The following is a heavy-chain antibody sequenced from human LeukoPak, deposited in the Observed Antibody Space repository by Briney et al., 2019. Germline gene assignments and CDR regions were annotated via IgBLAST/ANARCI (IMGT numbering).Heavy chain of an antibody. V-gene: IGHV1-2*02. CDR1: GYTFTGYY. J-gene: IGHJ4*02. Sequence: ASVKVSCKASGYTFTGYYMHWVRQAPGQGLEWIGWINPNSGGTNYAQKFQGRVTMTRDTSISTAYMELSRLRSDDTAVYYCARGTGYSYGRIDYWGQGTLVTVSS. CDR2: INPNSGGT. D-gene: IGHD5-18*01. CDR3: ARGTGYSYGRIDY.